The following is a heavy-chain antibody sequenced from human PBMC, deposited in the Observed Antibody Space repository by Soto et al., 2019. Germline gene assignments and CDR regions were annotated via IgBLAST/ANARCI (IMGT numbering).Heavy chain of an antibody. CDR1: GYTFTDYF. CDR2: INPYSGGT. CDR3: VRDLTYPFYLDS. Sequence: ASVKVSCKASGYTFTDYFIHWVRQAPGQGLEWMGCINPYSGGTNSAQNFQGRVTMTRDTSISTAYMELTSLRSDDTAVYYCVRDLTYPFYLDSWGQGTLATVSS. V-gene: IGHV1-2*02. J-gene: IGHJ4*02.